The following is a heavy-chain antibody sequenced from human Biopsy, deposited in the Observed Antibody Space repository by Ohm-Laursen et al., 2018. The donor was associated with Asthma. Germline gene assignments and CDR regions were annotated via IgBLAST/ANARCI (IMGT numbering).Heavy chain of an antibody. J-gene: IGHJ6*02. CDR2: ISPIFGST. CDR1: GGTFNNYA. Sequence: SVKVSCKASGGTFNNYAINWVRQAPGQGLEWMGGISPIFGSTAYAQKFQGRVTIIADVFTSTVYMELSGLRSEDTAVLYCAKARCYYYYCDMEVWGPGTAIAVSS. CDR3: AKARCYYYYCDMEV. V-gene: IGHV1-69*13.